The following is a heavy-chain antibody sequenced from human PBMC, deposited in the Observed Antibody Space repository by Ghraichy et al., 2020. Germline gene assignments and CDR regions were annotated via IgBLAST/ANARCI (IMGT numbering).Heavy chain of an antibody. Sequence: GESLNISCAASGFTFSSYAMHWVRQAPGKGLEYVSAISSNGGSTYYADSVKGRFTISRDNSKNTLYLQMGSLRAEDMAVYYCARGSEQTGFDYWGQGTLVTVSS. D-gene: IGHD3-3*01. CDR3: ARGSEQTGFDY. CDR1: GFTFSSYA. CDR2: ISSNGGST. V-gene: IGHV3-64*02. J-gene: IGHJ4*02.